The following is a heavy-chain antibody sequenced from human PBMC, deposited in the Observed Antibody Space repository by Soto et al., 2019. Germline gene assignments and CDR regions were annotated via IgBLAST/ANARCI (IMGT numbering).Heavy chain of an antibody. CDR2: FDPEDGET. J-gene: IGHJ4*02. CDR1: GYTLTELS. D-gene: IGHD3-10*01. CDR3: ATFKGPMVYFDY. V-gene: IGHV1-24*01. Sequence: ASVKVSCKVSGYTLTELSMHWVRQAPGKGLEWMGGFDPEDGETIYAQKFQGRVTMTEDTSTDTAYMELSSLRSEDTAVYYCATFKGPMVYFDYWAQGTLVTVSS.